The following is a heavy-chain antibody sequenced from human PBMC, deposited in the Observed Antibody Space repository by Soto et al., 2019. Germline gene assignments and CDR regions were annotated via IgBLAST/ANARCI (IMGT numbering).Heavy chain of an antibody. CDR2: IIGSDGGT. CDR3: ARGLNIVRGVTSYYMDV. V-gene: IGHV3-23*01. D-gene: IGHD3-10*01. CDR1: GFTFSSYA. Sequence: EVQLLESGGGLVQPGGSLRLSCAASGFTFSSYAMSWVRQAPGEGLEWVSIIGSDGGTFYVDSVRGRFTISRDNSKNTLYMQMNSRRAEEMAVYYCARGLNIVRGVTSYYMDVWGKGTTVTVSS. J-gene: IGHJ6*03.